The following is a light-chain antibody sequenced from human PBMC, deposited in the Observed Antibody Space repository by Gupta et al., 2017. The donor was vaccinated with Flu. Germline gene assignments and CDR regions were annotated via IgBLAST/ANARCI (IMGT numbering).Light chain of an antibody. CDR1: SSNVGAYNY. CDR2: EVS. Sequence: QSALTQPASVSGSPGQSITISCTGTSSNVGAYNYVSWYQQHPGKAPKIVIYEVSNRPSGVSNRFSGSKSGNTASLTISGLQAEDEADYYCCSYTTSSTRVFGGGTKLTVL. CDR3: CSYTTSSTRV. V-gene: IGLV2-14*01. J-gene: IGLJ3*02.